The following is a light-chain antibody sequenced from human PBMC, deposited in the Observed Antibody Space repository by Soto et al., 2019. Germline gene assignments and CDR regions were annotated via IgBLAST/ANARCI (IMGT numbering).Light chain of an antibody. V-gene: IGKV1-17*03. CDR2: SAS. CDR1: QDIKNF. CDR3: LQHNSYPRT. Sequence: DIQMTQSPSAMAASVEDRVTITCRASQDIKNFLAWFQQKPGEVPKRLIYSASSLQSGVPSRFSGSGSGTEFTLTISSLQPEDFATYYCLQHNSYPRTFGQGTKVEIK. J-gene: IGKJ1*01.